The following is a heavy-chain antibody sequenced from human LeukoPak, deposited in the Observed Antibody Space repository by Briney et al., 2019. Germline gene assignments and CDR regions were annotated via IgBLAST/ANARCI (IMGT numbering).Heavy chain of an antibody. V-gene: IGHV4-30-4*01. D-gene: IGHD3-9*01. Sequence: SETLSLTCTVSGGSISSGDYYGSWIRQPPGKGLGWIGYIYYSGITYYNPSLKSRVTISVDTSKNQFSLKLSSVTAADTAVYYCARTYYDILTGYYKDAFDIWGQGTMVTVSS. CDR1: GGSISSGDYY. CDR3: ARTYYDILTGYYKDAFDI. CDR2: IYYSGIT. J-gene: IGHJ3*02.